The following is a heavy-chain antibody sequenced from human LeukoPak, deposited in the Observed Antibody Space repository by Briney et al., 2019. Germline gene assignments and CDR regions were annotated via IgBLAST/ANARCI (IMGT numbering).Heavy chain of an antibody. V-gene: IGHV1-8*01. CDR2: MNPNSGNT. D-gene: IGHD6-19*01. J-gene: IGHJ6*02. Sequence: GASVKVSCKASGYTFTSYGINWVRQATGQGLEWMGWMNPNSGNTGYAQEFQGRVTMTRNTSISTAYMELSSLRSEDTAVYYCAREIYSSGWYSYYYYGMDVWGQGTTVTVSS. CDR3: AREIYSSGWYSYYYYGMDV. CDR1: GYTFTSYG.